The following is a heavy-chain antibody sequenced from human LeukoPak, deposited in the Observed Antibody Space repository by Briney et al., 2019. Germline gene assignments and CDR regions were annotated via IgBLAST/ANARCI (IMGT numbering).Heavy chain of an antibody. CDR2: IIPIFGTA. Sequence: SVKVSCKASGGTLSSYAISWVRQAPGQGLEWMGGIIPIFGTANCAQKFQGRVTITADKSTSTAYMELSSLRSEDTAVYYCARAAMSYYYDSSGYSAWGQGTLVTVSS. V-gene: IGHV1-69*06. J-gene: IGHJ1*01. CDR3: ARAAMSYYYDSSGYSA. CDR1: GGTLSSYA. D-gene: IGHD3-22*01.